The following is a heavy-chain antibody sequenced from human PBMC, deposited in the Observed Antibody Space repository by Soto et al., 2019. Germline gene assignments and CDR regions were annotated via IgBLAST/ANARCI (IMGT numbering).Heavy chain of an antibody. Sequence: ASVKVSCKASGYTFTGYYMHWVRQAPGQGLEWMGWINPNSGGTNYAQKFQGWVTMTRDTSISTAYMELSRLRSDDTAVYYCARVGIAVAGQPYYYYGMDVWGQGTTLTVSS. CDR3: ARVGIAVAGQPYYYYGMDV. J-gene: IGHJ6*02. V-gene: IGHV1-2*04. CDR1: GYTFTGYY. D-gene: IGHD6-19*01. CDR2: INPNSGGT.